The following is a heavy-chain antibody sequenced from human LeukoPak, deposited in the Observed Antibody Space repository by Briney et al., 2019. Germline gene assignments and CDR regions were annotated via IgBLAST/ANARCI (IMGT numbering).Heavy chain of an antibody. CDR3: AVVATDDPGIAVAVSYAFDI. D-gene: IGHD6-19*01. CDR1: GYSFTSYW. J-gene: IGHJ3*02. V-gene: IGHV5-51*01. CDR2: IYPGDSDT. Sequence: GESLKISCKGSGYSFTSYWIGWVRQMPGKGLEWMGIIYPGDSDTRYSPSFQGQVTISADKSISTAYLQWSSLKASDTAMYYCAVVATDDPGIAVAVSYAFDIWGQGTMVTVSS.